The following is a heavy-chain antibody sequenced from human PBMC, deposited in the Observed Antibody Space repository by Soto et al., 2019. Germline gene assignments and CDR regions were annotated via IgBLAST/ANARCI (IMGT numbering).Heavy chain of an antibody. CDR3: AFTLSGSYSPPGGAYGMDV. CDR2: ISGSGGST. J-gene: IGHJ6*02. V-gene: IGHV3-23*01. D-gene: IGHD1-26*01. CDR1: GFTFSSYA. Sequence: EVQLLESGGGLVQPGGSLRLSCAASGFTFSSYAMTWVRQAPGKGLEWVSIISGSGGSTYYADSVKGRFTISRDDSKNTLFLQMNSLRAEDTAVYYCAFTLSGSYSPPGGAYGMDVWGQGTTVTVSS.